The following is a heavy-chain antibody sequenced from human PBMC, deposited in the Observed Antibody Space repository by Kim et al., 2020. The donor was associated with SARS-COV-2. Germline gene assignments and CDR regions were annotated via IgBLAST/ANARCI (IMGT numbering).Heavy chain of an antibody. V-gene: IGHV1-69*13. Sequence: SVKLSCKASGGTFSSYAISWVRQAPGQGLEWMGGIIPIFGTANYAQKFQGRVTITADESTSTAYMELSSLRSEDTAVYYCARIAAAGNHFAYWGQGTLVTVSS. J-gene: IGHJ4*02. CDR2: IIPIFGTA. CDR1: GGTFSSYA. D-gene: IGHD6-13*01. CDR3: ARIAAAGNHFAY.